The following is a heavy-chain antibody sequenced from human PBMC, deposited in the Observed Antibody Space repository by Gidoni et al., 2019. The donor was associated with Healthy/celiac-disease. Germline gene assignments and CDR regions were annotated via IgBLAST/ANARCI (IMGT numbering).Heavy chain of an antibody. D-gene: IGHD2-15*01. CDR1: GGSISSGGYY. V-gene: IGHV4-31*03. Sequence: QVQLQESGPGLVKPSQTLSLTCTVSGGSISSGGYYWSWIRQHPGKGLEWIGYIYYSGSTYYNPSLKSRVTISVDTSKNQFSLKLSSVTAADTAVYYCARANCSGGSCYGGDWFDPWGQGTLVTVSS. J-gene: IGHJ5*02. CDR2: IYYSGST. CDR3: ARANCSGGSCYGGDWFDP.